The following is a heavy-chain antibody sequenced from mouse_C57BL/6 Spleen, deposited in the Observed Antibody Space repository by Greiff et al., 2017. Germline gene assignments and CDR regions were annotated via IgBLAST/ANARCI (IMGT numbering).Heavy chain of an antibody. CDR1: GYTFTSYW. CDR3: HYYGSTWYFDV. Sequence: QVQLQQPGAELVKPGASVKLSCKASGYTFTSYWMHWVKQRPGQGLEWIGMIHPNSGSTNYNEKFKSKATLTVDKSSSTAYMQLSSRTSEDSAVYYCHYYGSTWYFDVWGTGTTVTVSS. J-gene: IGHJ1*03. V-gene: IGHV1-64*01. CDR2: IHPNSGST. D-gene: IGHD1-1*01.